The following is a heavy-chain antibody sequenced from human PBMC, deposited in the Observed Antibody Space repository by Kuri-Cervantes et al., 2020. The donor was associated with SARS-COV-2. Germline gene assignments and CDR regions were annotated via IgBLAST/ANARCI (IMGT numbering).Heavy chain of an antibody. D-gene: IGHD5-18*01. J-gene: IGHJ5*02. Sequence: GESLKISCAASGFTLSSYAMSWVRQAPGKGLEWVSAISGSGGSTYYADSVKGRFTISRDNAKNSLYLQMNSLRAEDTAVYYCARVSLTAMVPWGQGTLVTVSS. CDR2: ISGSGGST. CDR1: GFTLSSYA. CDR3: ARVSLTAMVP. V-gene: IGHV3-23*01.